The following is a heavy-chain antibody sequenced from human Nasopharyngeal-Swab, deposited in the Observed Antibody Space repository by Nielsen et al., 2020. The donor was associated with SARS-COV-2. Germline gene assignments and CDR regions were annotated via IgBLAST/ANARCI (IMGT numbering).Heavy chain of an antibody. V-gene: IGHV3-7*03. CDR1: GFTFSNYW. CDR3: ARIVPGASFYH. Sequence: GESLKISCATSGFTFSNYWMGWVRQAPGTGLEWVANIKYDGSEKYYVDSVTGRFTISRDDARTSVYLQMNSLIVDDTAVYYCARIVPGASFYHWGHGILVTVSS. J-gene: IGHJ4*01. CDR2: IKYDGSEK. D-gene: IGHD3-9*01.